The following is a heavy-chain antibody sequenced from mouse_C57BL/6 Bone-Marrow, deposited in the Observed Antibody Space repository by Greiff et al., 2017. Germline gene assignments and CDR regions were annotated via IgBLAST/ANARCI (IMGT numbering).Heavy chain of an antibody. CDR2: IWSGGST. D-gene: IGHD1-1*01. CDR1: GFSLTSYG. J-gene: IGHJ3*01. CDR3: ARKEGGREFAY. V-gene: IGHV2-2*01. Sequence: QVQLQQSGPGLVQPSQSLSITCTVSGFSLTSYGVHWVRQSPGKGLEWLGVIWSGGSTDYNAAFISRLSISKDNSKSQVFFKMNSLQADDTAIYYCARKEGGREFAYWGQGTLVTVSA.